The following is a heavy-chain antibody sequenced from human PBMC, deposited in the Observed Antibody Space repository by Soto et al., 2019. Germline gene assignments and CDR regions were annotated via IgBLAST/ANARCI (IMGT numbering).Heavy chain of an antibody. CDR1: GDSVNSYY. J-gene: IGHJ4*02. Sequence: QVQLQESGPGLVRPSETLSLTCTVSGDSVNSYYWIWIRQSPGKGLEWIGYTDYSGKTNYNPSLNSRITISGVTSKNQFSLRLCSATAADPAVYYWARVVGDPLYCPDYWGQRTLVTVSS. CDR3: ARVVGDPLYCPDY. D-gene: IGHD1-26*01. V-gene: IGHV4-59*08. CDR2: TDYSGKT.